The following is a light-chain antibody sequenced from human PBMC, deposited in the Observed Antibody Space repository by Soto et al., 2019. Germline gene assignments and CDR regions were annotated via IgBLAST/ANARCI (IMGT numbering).Light chain of an antibody. V-gene: IGKV1-5*03. CDR2: KAS. CDR3: HQYNTFRP. Sequence: DIQMTDNTCTRAASVGSRVTITGRDSQTISSCLAWHKPKPWQAPNILIYKASTLESGVPSRFSGSGSGTEFTLTICSLQPDDFATYYCHQYNTFRPFGQGTKVDIK. CDR1: QTISSC. J-gene: IGKJ1*01.